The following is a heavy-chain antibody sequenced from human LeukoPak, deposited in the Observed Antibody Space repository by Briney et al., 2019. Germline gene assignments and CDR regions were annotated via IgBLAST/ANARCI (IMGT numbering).Heavy chain of an antibody. J-gene: IGHJ3*02. V-gene: IGHV4-31*03. D-gene: IGHD6-25*01. CDR2: MYYSGST. CDR1: GGSISSGGYY. Sequence: PSETLSLTCTVSGGSISSGGYYWSWIRQHPGKGLEWIGYMYYSGSTYYNPSLKSRVIISVDTSKNQFSLKLSSVTAADTAVYYCARGAAVRAFDIWGQGTMVTVSS. CDR3: ARGAAVRAFDI.